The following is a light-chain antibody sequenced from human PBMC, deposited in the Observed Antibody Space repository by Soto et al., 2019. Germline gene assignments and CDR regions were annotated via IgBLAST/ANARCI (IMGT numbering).Light chain of an antibody. Sequence: EMVMTQSPATLSVSPGESATHSCRASQSVSSNLAWYQQKPGQAPRLLIYGASTRATGIPARFSGSGSGTEFTLTISSLQSEDFAVYYCQQYNNWPPITFGQGTRLEIK. CDR3: QQYNNWPPIT. J-gene: IGKJ5*01. CDR2: GAS. CDR1: QSVSSN. V-gene: IGKV3-15*01.